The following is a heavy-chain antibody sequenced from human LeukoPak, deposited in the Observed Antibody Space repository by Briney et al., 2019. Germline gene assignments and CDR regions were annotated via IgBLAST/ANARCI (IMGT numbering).Heavy chain of an antibody. V-gene: IGHV4-34*01. CDR3: ARGATGRTDY. CDR1: GGSFSGYY. Sequence: SETLSLTCAVYGGSFSGYYWSWIRQPPGKGLEWIGEINHSGSTNYNPSLKSRVTISVDTSKNQFSLKLGSVTAADTAVYYCARGATGRTDYWGQGTLVTVSS. CDR2: INHSGST. J-gene: IGHJ4*02.